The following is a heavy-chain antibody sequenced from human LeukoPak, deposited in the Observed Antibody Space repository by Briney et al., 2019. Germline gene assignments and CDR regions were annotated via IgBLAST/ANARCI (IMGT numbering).Heavy chain of an antibody. J-gene: IGHJ4*02. V-gene: IGHV4-59*01. CDR1: GAPIDSYY. D-gene: IGHD1-26*01. Sequence: SETLSLTCSVPGAPIDSYYWSWIRQPPGKGLEWIAYIYQDGSTNYNPSLKSRLTVSIDKSKKQFFLKLTSLIAADTAVFYCAGSGNYGHFDYWGRGTLVTVSS. CDR3: AGSGNYGHFDY. CDR2: IYQDGST.